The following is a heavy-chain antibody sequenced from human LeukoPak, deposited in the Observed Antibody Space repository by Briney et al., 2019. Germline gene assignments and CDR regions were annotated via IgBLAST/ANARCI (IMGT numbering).Heavy chain of an antibody. J-gene: IGHJ3*02. CDR2: IYTSGST. CDR1: GGSISSYY. V-gene: IGHV4-4*07. Sequence: SETLSLTCTVSGGSISSYYWSWIRQPAGKGLEWIGRIYTSGSTNYNPSLKSRVTISVDTSKNQFSLKLSSVTAADTAVYYCARALGYSSPDAFDIWDQGTMVTVSS. CDR3: ARALGYSSPDAFDI. D-gene: IGHD6-13*01.